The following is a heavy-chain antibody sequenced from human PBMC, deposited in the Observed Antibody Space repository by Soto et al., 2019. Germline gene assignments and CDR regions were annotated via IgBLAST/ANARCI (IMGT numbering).Heavy chain of an antibody. CDR1: GYTFTGYY. Sequence: ASVKVSCKASGYTFTGYYMHWVRQAPGQGLEWMGWINPNSGGTNYAQKFQGWVTMTRDTSTSTAYMELSRLRSDDTAVYYCARGRSPNYYFDYWGQGTLVTVSS. CDR3: ARGRSPNYYFDY. V-gene: IGHV1-2*04. CDR2: INPNSGGT. D-gene: IGHD7-27*01. J-gene: IGHJ4*02.